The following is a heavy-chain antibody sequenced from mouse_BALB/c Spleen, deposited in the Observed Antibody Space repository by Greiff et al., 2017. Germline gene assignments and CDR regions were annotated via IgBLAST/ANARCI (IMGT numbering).Heavy chain of an antibody. CDR1: GYTFTDYV. D-gene: IGHD3-3*01. J-gene: IGHJ4*01. CDR2: IYPGSGST. V-gene: IGHV1-77*01. Sequence: LQQSGPELVKPGASVKMSCKASGYTFTDYVISWVKQRTGQGLEWIGEIYPGSGSTYYNEKFKGKATLTADKSSNTAYMQLSSLTSEDSAVYFCARKGFDRAYAMDDWGQGTSVTVSS. CDR3: ARKGFDRAYAMDD.